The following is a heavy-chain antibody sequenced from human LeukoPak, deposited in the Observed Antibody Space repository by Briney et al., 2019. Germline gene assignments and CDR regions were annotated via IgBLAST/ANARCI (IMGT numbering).Heavy chain of an antibody. CDR3: ARDTGGGWNVD. D-gene: IGHD1-1*01. CDR1: GGSVSSGSYY. Sequence: PSETLSRTCTVSGGSVSSGSYYWSWIRQPPGKGLEWIGYIYYSGSTNYNPSLKSRVTISVDTSKNQFSLKLSSVTAADTAVYYCARDTGGGWNVDWGQGTLVTVSS. J-gene: IGHJ4*02. CDR2: IYYSGST. V-gene: IGHV4-61*01.